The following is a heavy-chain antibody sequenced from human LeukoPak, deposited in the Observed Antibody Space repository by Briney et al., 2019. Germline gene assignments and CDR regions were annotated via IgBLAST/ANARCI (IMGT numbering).Heavy chain of an antibody. D-gene: IGHD4-17*01. Sequence: AGGSLRLSCAASGFTFSSFAMSWVRQAPGEGLESVSLISGAGGSTYYADSVKGRFTISRDNSKKTLYLQMNSLTADDTAVYYCAKGHSDYGTGFDLWGQGTLVTVSS. CDR2: ISGAGGST. CDR1: GFTFSSFA. J-gene: IGHJ4*02. CDR3: AKGHSDYGTGFDL. V-gene: IGHV3-23*01.